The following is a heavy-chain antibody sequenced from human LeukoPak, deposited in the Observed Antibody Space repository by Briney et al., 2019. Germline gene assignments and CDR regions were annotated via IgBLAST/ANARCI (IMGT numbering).Heavy chain of an antibody. J-gene: IGHJ6*03. D-gene: IGHD5-18*01. CDR1: GGTFSSYA. V-gene: IGHV1-69*13. Sequence: GASVMVSCKASGGTFSSYAISWVRQAPGQGLEWMGGIIPIFGTANYAQKFQGRVTITADESTSTAYMELSSLRSEDTAVYYCARAGEVGYGYGLGYYYMDVWGKGTTVTVSS. CDR2: IIPIFGTA. CDR3: ARAGEVGYGYGLGYYYMDV.